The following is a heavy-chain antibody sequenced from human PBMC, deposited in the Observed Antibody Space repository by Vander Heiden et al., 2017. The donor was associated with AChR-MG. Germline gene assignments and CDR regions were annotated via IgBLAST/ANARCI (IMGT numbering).Heavy chain of an antibody. V-gene: IGHV1-3*01. D-gene: IGHD2-15*01. CDR3: AREKGHCSGAGCEAFDY. J-gene: IGHJ4*02. CDR2: INAGNGNT. CDR1: GYTFTNYA. Sequence: QVQFVQSGAEVKKPGASVKVSCKASGYTFTNYAMHWVRQAPGQRLEWMGWINAGNGNTKYSQKFQGRVTITRDTSASTLYMELSSLRSEDTAVNYCAREKGHCSGAGCEAFDYWGQGTLVTVSS.